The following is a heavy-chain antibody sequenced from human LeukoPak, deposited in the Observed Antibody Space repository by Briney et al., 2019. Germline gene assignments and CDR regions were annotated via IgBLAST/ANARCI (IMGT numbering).Heavy chain of an antibody. J-gene: IGHJ4*02. Sequence: PGGSLRLSCAASGFTFSSYGMSWVRQAPGKGLEWVSGINWNGGSTGYADSVKGRFTISRDNAKNSLYLQMNSLRAEDTALYYCARGYCSTTSCQIDYWGQGTLVTVSS. D-gene: IGHD2-2*01. CDR1: GFTFSSYG. V-gene: IGHV3-20*04. CDR3: ARGYCSTTSCQIDY. CDR2: INWNGGST.